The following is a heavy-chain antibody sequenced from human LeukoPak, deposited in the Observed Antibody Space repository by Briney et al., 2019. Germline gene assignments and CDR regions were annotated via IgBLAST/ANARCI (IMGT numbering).Heavy chain of an antibody. CDR1: GFTFSIYT. CDR2: ITSSSSSI. Sequence: GGSLRLSCVASGFTFSIYTMSWVRQAPGKGLEWVSSITSSSSSIYSADSVKGRLTISRDNAKNSLYLEMNSLRDEDTAVYYCARDLAWGAYWGQGTLVTVSS. J-gene: IGHJ4*02. D-gene: IGHD4/OR15-4a*01. V-gene: IGHV3-21*01. CDR3: ARDLAWGAY.